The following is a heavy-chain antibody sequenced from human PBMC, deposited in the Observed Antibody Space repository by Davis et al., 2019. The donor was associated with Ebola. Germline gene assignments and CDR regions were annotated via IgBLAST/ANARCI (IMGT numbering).Heavy chain of an antibody. D-gene: IGHD3-22*01. J-gene: IGHJ4*02. Sequence: ASVKVSCKASGYTFTGYYMHWVRQAPGQGLEWMGWINPHNGNTNYAQNVQGRVTMTTDTSTSTGYMELSSLRSEDTAVYYCARGAYYYESTFDYWGQGTLVTVSS. CDR2: INPHNGNT. CDR1: GYTFTGYY. V-gene: IGHV1/OR15-2*02. CDR3: ARGAYYYESTFDY.